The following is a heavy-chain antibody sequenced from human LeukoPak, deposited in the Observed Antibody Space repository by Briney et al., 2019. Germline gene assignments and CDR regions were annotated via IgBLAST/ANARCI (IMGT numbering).Heavy chain of an antibody. CDR2: IGISSGSI. CDR1: GLTFSNYA. CDR3: ARDSGSGRGNYYYGMDV. Sequence: GGSLRLSCAASGLTFSNYAMTWVRQAPGKGLEWVSSIGISSGSIYYADSVKGRFTISRDNAKNSLYLQMSSLRAEDTAVYYCARDSGSGRGNYYYGMDVWGQGTTVTVSS. J-gene: IGHJ6*02. V-gene: IGHV3-21*01. D-gene: IGHD3-10*01.